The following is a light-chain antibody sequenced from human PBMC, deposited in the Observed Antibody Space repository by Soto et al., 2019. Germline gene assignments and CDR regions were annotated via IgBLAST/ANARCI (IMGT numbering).Light chain of an antibody. CDR2: AAS. Sequence: AIQMTQSPSSLSASVGDRVTITCRASQGIRNDLGWYQQKQGKATNLLIYAASSLQSGVPSRFSGSGSGTDFTLTISSLQPEDFATYYCLQDYNYPWTFGQGTKVEIK. CDR1: QGIRND. CDR3: LQDYNYPWT. J-gene: IGKJ1*01. V-gene: IGKV1-6*01.